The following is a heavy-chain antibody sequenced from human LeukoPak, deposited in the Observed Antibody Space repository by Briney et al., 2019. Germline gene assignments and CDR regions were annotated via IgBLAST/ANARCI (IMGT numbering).Heavy chain of an antibody. CDR2: IYSSGHT. D-gene: IGHD1-1*01. CDR1: GFTVSSNY. J-gene: IGHJ4*02. CDR3: ARDASWNDGRGLDD. V-gene: IGHV3-53*01. Sequence: QPGGSLRLSCAASGFTVSSNYMSWVRQAPGKGLEWVSIIYSSGHTYYTDSVKGRFTISRDNSKNTLFLQMNSLRAEDTAVYYCARDASWNDGRGLDDWGQGTLVTVSS.